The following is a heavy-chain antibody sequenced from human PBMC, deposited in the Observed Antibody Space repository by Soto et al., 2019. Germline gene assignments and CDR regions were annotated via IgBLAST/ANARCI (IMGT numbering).Heavy chain of an antibody. CDR2: IIPIFGTA. CDR3: ARGAVTIFASYYYGMEV. V-gene: IGHV1-69*13. D-gene: IGHD3-3*01. CDR1: GGTFSSYA. J-gene: IGHJ6*02. Sequence: SVKVSCKASGGTFSSYAISWVRQAPGQGLEWMGGIIPIFGTANYAQKFQGRVTITADESTSTAYMELSSLRSEDTAVYYCARGAVTIFASYYYGMEVWGQGTTVTVSS.